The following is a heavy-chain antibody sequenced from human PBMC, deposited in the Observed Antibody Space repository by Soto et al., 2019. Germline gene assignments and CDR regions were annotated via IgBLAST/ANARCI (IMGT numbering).Heavy chain of an antibody. Sequence: SETLSLTCAVYGGSFSGYYWSWIRQPPGKGLEWIGEINHSGSTNYNPSLKSRVTISVDTSKIQFSLKLSSVTAADTAVYYCARGSSGGSALDYWGQGTLVTVSS. CDR1: GGSFSGYY. CDR2: INHSGST. V-gene: IGHV4-34*01. CDR3: ARGSSGGSALDY. D-gene: IGHD3-16*01. J-gene: IGHJ4*02.